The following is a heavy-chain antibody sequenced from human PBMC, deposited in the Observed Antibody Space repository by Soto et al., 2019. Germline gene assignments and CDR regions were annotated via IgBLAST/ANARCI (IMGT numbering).Heavy chain of an antibody. CDR3: ARDGGYYGGTSGDFDY. CDR1: GGTFSSYA. J-gene: IGHJ4*02. D-gene: IGHD4-17*01. CDR2: IIPIFGTA. V-gene: IGHV1-69*01. Sequence: QVQLVQSGAEVKKPGSSVKVSCKASGGTFSSYAISWVRQAPGQGLEWMGGIIPIFGTANYAQKFQGRVTITADESTSTAYMELSSLRSEDTAVYYCARDGGYYGGTSGDFDYWGQGTLVTVSS.